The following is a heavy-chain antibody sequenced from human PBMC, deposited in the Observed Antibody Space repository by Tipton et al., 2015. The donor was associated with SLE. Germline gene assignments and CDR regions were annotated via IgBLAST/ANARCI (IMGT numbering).Heavy chain of an antibody. V-gene: IGHV4-34*01. CDR2: INHSGST. CDR3: ARGLTYSSSSYYYYYYMDV. Sequence: TLSLTCAVYGGSFSGYYWSWIRQPPGKGLEWIGEINHSGSTNYNPSLKSRATISVDTSKNQFSLKLSSVTAADTAVYYCARGLTYSSSSYYYYYYMDVWGKGTTVTVSS. J-gene: IGHJ6*03. CDR1: GGSFSGYY. D-gene: IGHD6-6*01.